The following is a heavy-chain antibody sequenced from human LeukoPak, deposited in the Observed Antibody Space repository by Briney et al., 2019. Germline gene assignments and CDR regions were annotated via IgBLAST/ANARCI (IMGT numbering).Heavy chain of an antibody. CDR2: ISSSGSTI. CDR1: GFTFSSYE. D-gene: IGHD2-2*01. J-gene: IGHJ6*03. CDR3: ARYGVIVPALFYYYYYMDV. V-gene: IGHV3-48*03. Sequence: GGSLRLSCAASGFTFSSYEMNWVRQAPGKGLEWVSYISSSGSTIYYADSVKGRFTISRDNAKNSLYLQMNSLRAEDTAVYYCARYGVIVPALFYYYYYMDVWGKGTTVTVSS.